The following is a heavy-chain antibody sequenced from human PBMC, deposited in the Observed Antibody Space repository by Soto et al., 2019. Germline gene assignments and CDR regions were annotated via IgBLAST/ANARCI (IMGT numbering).Heavy chain of an antibody. V-gene: IGHV4-59*01. J-gene: IGHJ4*02. D-gene: IGHD1-7*01. Sequence: ASETLSLTCTVSGGSISSYYWSWIRQPPGKGLEWIGYIYYSGSTNYNPSLKSRVTISVDTSKNQFSLKLSSVTAADTAVYYCARVRQGITGTKFLGFSSAIPLDFDYWGQGTLVTVSS. CDR1: GGSISSYY. CDR2: IYYSGST. CDR3: ARVRQGITGTKFLGFSSAIPLDFDY.